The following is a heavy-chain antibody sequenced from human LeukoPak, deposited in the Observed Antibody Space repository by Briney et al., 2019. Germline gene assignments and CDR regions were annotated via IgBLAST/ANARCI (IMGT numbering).Heavy chain of an antibody. CDR2: IDPSDSET. Sequence: GESLKISCKASGYSFTSYWIGWVRQMPGKGLEWMGIIDPSDSETRYTPSFQGQVTISVDKSLTTADLQWNSLKASDTTMYYCARQTAMGRSGDYWGQGTLVTVSS. CDR1: GYSFTSYW. V-gene: IGHV5-51*01. CDR3: ARQTAMGRSGDY. D-gene: IGHD5-18*01. J-gene: IGHJ4*02.